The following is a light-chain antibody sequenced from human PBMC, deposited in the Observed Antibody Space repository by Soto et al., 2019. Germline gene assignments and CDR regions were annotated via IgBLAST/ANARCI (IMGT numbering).Light chain of an antibody. CDR1: QTVFSK. CDR2: EAS. J-gene: IGKJ2*01. CDR3: QQYSSWPPRVT. Sequence: DTVLTQSPVTLSVSPGDSAILYCRASQTVFSKLAWYQQRPGRPPRLLLSEASTRATGIPARFTGGGSYAAVTLTINSRQAEEFAVYYYQQYSSWPPRVTFGEGTHLEIK. V-gene: IGKV3-15*01.